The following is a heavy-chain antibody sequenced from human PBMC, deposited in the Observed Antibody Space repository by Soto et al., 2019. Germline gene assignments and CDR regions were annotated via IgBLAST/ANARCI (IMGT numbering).Heavy chain of an antibody. J-gene: IGHJ6*02. CDR3: ARDDIPGIAVATYGMDV. V-gene: IGHV3-33*01. D-gene: IGHD6-19*01. CDR1: GFIFSNFG. Sequence: GGSLRLSCAASGFIFSNFGMHWVRQAPGRGLEWVAVIWYDGSNEYYADSVRGRFTISKDNSKNTLCLQMNSLRAEDTAVYYCARDDIPGIAVATYGMDVWGQGTTVTVSS. CDR2: IWYDGSNE.